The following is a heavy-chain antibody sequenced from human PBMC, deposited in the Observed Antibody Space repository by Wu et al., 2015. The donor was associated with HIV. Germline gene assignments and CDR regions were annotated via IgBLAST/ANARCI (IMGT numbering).Heavy chain of an antibody. CDR1: GYTFTAYD. CDR3: ARDRGDHFYYYAMDT. D-gene: IGHD3-10*01. V-gene: IGHV1-2*02. CDR2: VNPNNGAT. Sequence: QVQLLQSGAEVRPPGASVKVSCKASGYTFTAYDMHWVRQAPGQGLEWMGRVNPNNGATKVAEKFRGRVSMTTDTSITTVYMDIHGLTSDDTAVYFCARDRGDHFYYYAMDTWGRGTTVSVSS. J-gene: IGHJ6*02.